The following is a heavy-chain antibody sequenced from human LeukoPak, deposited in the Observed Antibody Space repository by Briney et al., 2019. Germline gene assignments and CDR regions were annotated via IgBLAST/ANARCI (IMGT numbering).Heavy chain of an antibody. CDR2: INHSGST. CDR1: GGSFSGYY. CDR3: ARAPGRPAAVFDY. V-gene: IGHV4-34*01. Sequence: KPSETLSLTCAVYGGSFSGYYWSWIRQPPGKGLEWIGEINHSGSTNYNPSLKSRVTISVDTSKNQFSLKLSSVTAADTAVYYCARAPGRPAAVFDYWGQGTLVTVSP. D-gene: IGHD2-2*01. J-gene: IGHJ4*02.